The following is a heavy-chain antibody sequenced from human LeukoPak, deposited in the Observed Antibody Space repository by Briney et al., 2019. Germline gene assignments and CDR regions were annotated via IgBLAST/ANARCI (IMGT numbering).Heavy chain of an antibody. CDR3: ARGGTGAFDY. CDR2: ISSRSTYI. J-gene: IGHJ4*02. V-gene: IGHV3-11*06. D-gene: IGHD2-8*02. Sequence: GGSLRLSCTASGFSFSEYYMSWIRQAPGKGLEWISYISSRSTYISDADSVKGRFTISRDNAKNLLFLQMNSLRVEDTALYYCARGGTGAFDYWGQGILVTVSS. CDR1: GFSFSEYY.